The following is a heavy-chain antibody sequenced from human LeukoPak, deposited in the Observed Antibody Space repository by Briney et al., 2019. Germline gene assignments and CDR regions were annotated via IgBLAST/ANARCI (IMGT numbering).Heavy chain of an antibody. V-gene: IGHV3-23*01. CDR1: GFTFSSYA. CDR3: AKGHDFWSGSYYFDY. Sequence: GGSLRLSCAASGFTFSSYAMSWVRQAPGKGLEWVSAISGSGGSTYYADSVKGRFTISRDNSKNTLYLQMNSLRAEDTAVYYCAKGHDFWSGSYYFDYWGQGTLVTVSS. D-gene: IGHD3-3*01. CDR2: ISGSGGST. J-gene: IGHJ4*02.